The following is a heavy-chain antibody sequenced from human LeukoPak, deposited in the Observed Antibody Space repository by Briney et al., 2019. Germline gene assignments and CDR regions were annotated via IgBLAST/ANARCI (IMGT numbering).Heavy chain of an antibody. D-gene: IGHD3-10*01. CDR3: ARDSTYYYDSGSSGPHYFDN. J-gene: IGHJ4*02. CDR2: ISSGGTYE. V-gene: IGHV3-30*01. Sequence: GGSLRLSCAASGFTFSNYAMHWVRQAPGKGLEWVSLISSGGTYEYYADSVKGRFTISRDNSKKALYLQLTSLRAEDTAVYYCARDSTYYYDSGSSGPHYFDNWGQGTLVTVSS. CDR1: GFTFSNYA.